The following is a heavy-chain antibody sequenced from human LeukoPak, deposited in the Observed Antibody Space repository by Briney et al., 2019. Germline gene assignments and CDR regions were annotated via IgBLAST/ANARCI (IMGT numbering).Heavy chain of an antibody. CDR1: GYTFTSYG. CDR2: ISAYNGNT. J-gene: IGHJ4*02. V-gene: IGHV1-18*01. Sequence: GASVTVSCTASGYTFTSYGISWVRQAPGQGLEWMGWISAYNGNTNYAQKLQGRVTMTTDTSTSTAYMELRSVRSDDTAVYYCARGGYYDSSGYYNYWGQGTLSPSPQ. D-gene: IGHD3-22*01. CDR3: ARGGYYDSSGYYNY.